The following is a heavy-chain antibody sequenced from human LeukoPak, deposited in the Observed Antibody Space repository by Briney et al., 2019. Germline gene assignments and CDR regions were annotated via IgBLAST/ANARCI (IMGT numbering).Heavy chain of an antibody. V-gene: IGHV4-4*07. CDR1: GASVSSSY. J-gene: IGHJ4*02. CDR2: IYNSGSI. CDR3: ANSISMDFEY. Sequence: SETLFLTCTVSGASVSSSYWNWIRQPAGKGLEWIGRIYNSGSINYNPSLESRVTISVDRSKNQFSLKLTSVTAADTAVYYCANSISMDFEYWGQGILVTVS. D-gene: IGHD2/OR15-2a*01.